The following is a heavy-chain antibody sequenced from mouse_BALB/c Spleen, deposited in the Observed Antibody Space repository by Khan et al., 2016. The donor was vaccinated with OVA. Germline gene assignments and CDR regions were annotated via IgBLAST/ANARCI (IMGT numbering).Heavy chain of an antibody. Sequence: EVQLQESGPGLVKPSQSLSLTCTVTGYSITSGYAWNWIRQFPGNKLEWMGYISYSGCTSYNPSLKSRISITRDTSKNQFFLQLNSVTTEDTATYYCARGNYYGYYFDYWGQGTPLTVSS. J-gene: IGHJ2*01. CDR2: ISYSGCT. V-gene: IGHV3-2*02. CDR1: GYSITSGYA. D-gene: IGHD1-1*01. CDR3: ARGNYYGYYFDY.